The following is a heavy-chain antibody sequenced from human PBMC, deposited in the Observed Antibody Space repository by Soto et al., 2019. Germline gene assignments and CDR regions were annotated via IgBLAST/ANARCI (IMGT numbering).Heavy chain of an antibody. Sequence: QLQLQESGSGLVKPSQTLSLTCAVSGGSISSGGYSWSWIRQPPGKGLEWIGYIYHSGSTYYNPSLKSRVTISVARSTSQFSLKLSSVTAADTAVYSLARAHGSGWGAFEIWGQGTMVTVSS. CDR3: ARAHGSGWGAFEI. D-gene: IGHD3-10*01. CDR1: GGSISSGGYS. CDR2: IYHSGST. V-gene: IGHV4-30-2*01. J-gene: IGHJ3*02.